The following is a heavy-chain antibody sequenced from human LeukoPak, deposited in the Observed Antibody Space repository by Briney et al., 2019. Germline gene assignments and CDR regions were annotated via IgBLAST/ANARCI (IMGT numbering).Heavy chain of an antibody. CDR3: ARLIGYSGYDGDY. J-gene: IGHJ4*02. CDR1: GGSISSYY. CDR2: IYYSGST. Sequence: NPSETLSLTCTVSGGSISSYYWSWIRQPPGKGLEWIGYIYYSGSTNYNPSLKSRVTISVDTSKNQFSLKLSSVTAADTAVYYCARLIGYSGYDGDYWGQGTLVTVSS. D-gene: IGHD5-12*01. V-gene: IGHV4-59*12.